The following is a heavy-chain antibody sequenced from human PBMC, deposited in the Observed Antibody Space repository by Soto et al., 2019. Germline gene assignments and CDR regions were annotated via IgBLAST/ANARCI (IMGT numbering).Heavy chain of an antibody. CDR2: IYYSGNT. D-gene: IGHD2-21*02. J-gene: IGHJ5*02. Sequence: PSETLSLTCTVSSGSISSYYWNWIRQPPGKGLEWIGSIYYSGNTNYSPSLKSRVTISVDTTKKQFSLKLTSVTAADTAMYYRARVRGPCCGGDCYPPTPNWFDAWGQG. V-gene: IGHV4-59*01. CDR3: ARVRGPCCGGDCYPPTPNWFDA. CDR1: SGSISSYY.